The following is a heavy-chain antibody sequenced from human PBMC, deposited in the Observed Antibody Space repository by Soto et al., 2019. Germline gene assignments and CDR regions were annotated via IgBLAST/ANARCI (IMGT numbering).Heavy chain of an antibody. CDR1: GYTLTELS. CDR3: ATARDTAMVTGWYFDL. J-gene: IGHJ2*01. Sequence: ASVKVSCKVSGYTLTELSMHWVRQAPGKGLEWMGGFDPEDGETIYAQKFQGRVTMTEDTSTDTAYMELSSLRSEDTAVYYCATARDTAMVTGWYFDLWGRGTLVTVSS. D-gene: IGHD5-18*01. CDR2: FDPEDGET. V-gene: IGHV1-24*01.